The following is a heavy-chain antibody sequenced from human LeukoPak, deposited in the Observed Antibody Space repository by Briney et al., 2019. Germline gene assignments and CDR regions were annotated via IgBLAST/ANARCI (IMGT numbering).Heavy chain of an antibody. V-gene: IGHV3-74*01. CDR3: ALFTPVVNNFDF. CDR2: INPAGSST. D-gene: IGHD2-21*01. J-gene: IGHJ4*02. CDR1: GFTFTSYW. Sequence: PGGSLRLSCAASGFTFTSYWMHWLRHATGKGRVGVSNINPAGSSTAYADFGKGRFTLSRDNAKNTLYLQMNDLRAEDTAVYYCALFTPVVNNFDFWGQGTLVTVYS.